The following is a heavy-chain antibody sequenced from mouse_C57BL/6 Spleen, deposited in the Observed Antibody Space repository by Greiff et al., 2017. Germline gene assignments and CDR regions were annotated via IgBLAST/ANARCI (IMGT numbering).Heavy chain of an antibody. D-gene: IGHD1-1*02. CDR1: GFTFSDYR. V-gene: IGHV5-17*01. CDR2: ISSGSSNI. Sequence: DVQLQESGGGLVKPGGSLKLSCAASGFTFSDYRMHWVRQAPEKGLAWVAYISSGSSNIYYADTVKGRFTISRDNAKNTLFLQMTSLRSEDTAMYYCARPDYGSWFAYWGQGTLVTVSA. CDR3: ARPDYGSWFAY. J-gene: IGHJ3*01.